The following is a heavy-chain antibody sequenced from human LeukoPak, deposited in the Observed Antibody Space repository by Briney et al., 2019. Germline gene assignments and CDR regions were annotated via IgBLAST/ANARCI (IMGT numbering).Heavy chain of an antibody. D-gene: IGHD5-24*01. V-gene: IGHV3-30-3*01. Sequence: GGSLRLSCAASGFTFSSYAMHWVRQAPGKGLEWVAVISYDGSNKYYADSVKGRFTISRDNSKNTLYLQMNSLRAEDTAVYYCARWDGYNGNYFDYWGQGTLVTVSS. J-gene: IGHJ4*02. CDR2: ISYDGSNK. CDR3: ARWDGYNGNYFDY. CDR1: GFTFSSYA.